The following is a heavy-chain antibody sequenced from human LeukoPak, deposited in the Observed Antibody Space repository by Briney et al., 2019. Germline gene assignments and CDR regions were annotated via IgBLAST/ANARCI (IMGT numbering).Heavy chain of an antibody. CDR2: IYTSGST. D-gene: IGHD3-9*01. CDR1: GGSISSGSYY. Sequence: SQTLSLTCTVSGGSISSGSYYWSWIRQPAGKGLEWIGRIYTSGSTNYNPSLKSRVPISVDTSKTQFSLKLSSVTDADTAVYYCARVTYNYDILTGYYSYFDYWGQGTLVTVSS. CDR3: ARVTYNYDILTGYYSYFDY. V-gene: IGHV4-61*02. J-gene: IGHJ4*02.